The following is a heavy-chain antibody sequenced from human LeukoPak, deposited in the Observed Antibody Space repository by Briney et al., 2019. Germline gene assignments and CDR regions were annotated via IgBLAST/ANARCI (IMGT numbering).Heavy chain of an antibody. V-gene: IGHV4-34*01. Sequence: KSSETLSLTCAVYGGSFSGYYWSWIRQPPGKGLEWIGEINHSGSTNYNPSLKSRVTISVDTSKNQFSLKLSSVTAADTAVYYCARGGGGDGYTIDYWGQGTLVTVSS. J-gene: IGHJ4*02. CDR2: INHSGST. CDR1: GGSFSGYY. D-gene: IGHD5-24*01. CDR3: ARGGGGDGYTIDY.